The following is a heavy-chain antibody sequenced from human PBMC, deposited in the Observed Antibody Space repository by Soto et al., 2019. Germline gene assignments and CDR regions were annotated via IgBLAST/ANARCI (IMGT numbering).Heavy chain of an antibody. Sequence: AETLDLTCAVYGGSFRGYYWSWIRQPPGKGLEWIGEINHYGSTNQNPSLKSRVTLSIDTSKNQFSLKLSSVTAADTAVYYCAREACSTTSCYHDWGQGTTVT. V-gene: IGHV4-34*01. CDR2: INHYGST. CDR3: AREACSTTSCYHD. D-gene: IGHD2-2*01. CDR1: GGSFRGYY. J-gene: IGHJ6*02.